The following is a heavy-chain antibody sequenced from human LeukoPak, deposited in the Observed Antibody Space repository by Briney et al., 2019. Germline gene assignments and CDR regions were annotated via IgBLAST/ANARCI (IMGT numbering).Heavy chain of an antibody. CDR2: INTDGSST. V-gene: IGHV3-74*01. Sequence: GGSLRLSCAASGFTFRNFWMHWVRQAPGKGLVWVSRINTDGSSTNYADSVKGRFTISRDNAKNTLYLQMNSLRAEDTAVYYCARDSAYCGGDCYSFDYWGQGTLVTVSS. CDR3: ARDSAYCGGDCYSFDY. J-gene: IGHJ4*02. D-gene: IGHD2-21*02. CDR1: GFTFRNFW.